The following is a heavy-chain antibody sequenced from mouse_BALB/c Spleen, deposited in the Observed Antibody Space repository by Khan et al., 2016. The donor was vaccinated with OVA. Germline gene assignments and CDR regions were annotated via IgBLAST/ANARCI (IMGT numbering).Heavy chain of an antibody. V-gene: IGHV3-2*02. CDR2: ISYSGST. D-gene: IGHD1-1*01. J-gene: IGHJ1*01. CDR1: GYSITSDYA. CDR3: ARRYNYGHSCFDV. Sequence: VQLKESGPGLVKPSQSLSLTCTVTGYSITSDYAWNWIRQFPGNKLEWMGYISYSGSTSYNPSLKSRISITRDTSKNQFFLQLQSVTTEDTAAYYCARRYNYGHSCFDVWGAGTTVTVSS.